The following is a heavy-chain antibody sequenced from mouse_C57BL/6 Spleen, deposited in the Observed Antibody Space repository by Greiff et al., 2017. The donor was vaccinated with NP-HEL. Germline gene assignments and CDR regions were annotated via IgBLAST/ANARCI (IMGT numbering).Heavy chain of an antibody. J-gene: IGHJ4*01. CDR3: ARRGNPVRDAMDY. CDR1: GYTFTDYY. V-gene: IGHV1-19*01. Sequence: EVQLQQSGPVLVKPGASVKMSCKASGYTFTDYYMNWVKQSHGKSLEWIGVINPYNGGTSYNQKFKGKATLTVDKSSSTAYMELNSLTSEDSAVYYCARRGNPVRDAMDYWGQGTSVTVSS. CDR2: INPYNGGT. D-gene: IGHD2-1*01.